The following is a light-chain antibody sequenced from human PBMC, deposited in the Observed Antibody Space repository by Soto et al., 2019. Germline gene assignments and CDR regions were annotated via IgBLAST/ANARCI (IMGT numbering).Light chain of an antibody. Sequence: SSELTQPPSVSVAPGQTARITCGGNNIGSKSVHWYQQKPGQAPVLVVYDDSDRPSGIPGRFSGSNSGNTATLTISRVEAGDEADYYCHVWDSSSDHYVFGTGTKVTVL. V-gene: IGLV3-21*02. CDR3: HVWDSSSDHYV. J-gene: IGLJ1*01. CDR1: NIGSKS. CDR2: DDS.